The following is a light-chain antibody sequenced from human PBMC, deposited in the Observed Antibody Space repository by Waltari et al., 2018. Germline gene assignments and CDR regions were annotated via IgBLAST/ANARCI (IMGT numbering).Light chain of an antibody. CDR3: QQYYSSPRT. CDR2: WAT. V-gene: IGKV4-1*01. J-gene: IGKJ1*01. Sequence: DIVMTQSPDSLAVSLGERATINCKSSQTLLSNVKSKHYLAWYQHRGGQPPKLLISWATIREAGIPDRFSGSGFGTDFTLTISRLLPEDVAVYYCQQYYSSPRTFGQGTRVEI. CDR1: QTLLSNVKSKHY.